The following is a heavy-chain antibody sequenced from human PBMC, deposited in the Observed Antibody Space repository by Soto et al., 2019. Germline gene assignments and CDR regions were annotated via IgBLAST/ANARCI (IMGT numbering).Heavy chain of an antibody. J-gene: IGHJ4*02. CDR1: GGSFKSGSYS. D-gene: IGHD3-3*01. Sequence: SETLSLTCTVSGGSFKSGSYSWSWIRQPPGKGLEWIGYVYHTGRTSYNPSLKSRVSISMDTSKNQFSLNLDSVTAADTAVYFCARDFAYFGCWGQGTLVTVSS. CDR3: ARDFAYFGC. V-gene: IGHV4-61*01. CDR2: VYHTGRT.